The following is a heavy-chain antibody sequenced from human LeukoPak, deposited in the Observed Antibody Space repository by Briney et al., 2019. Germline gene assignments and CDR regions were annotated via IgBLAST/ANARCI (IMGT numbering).Heavy chain of an antibody. Sequence: SETLSLTCAVYGGSFSGYYWSWIRQPPGKGLEWIGEINHSGSTNYNPSLKSRVTISVDTPKNQFSLKLSSVTAADTAVYYCARGRGYYDSSGYFVWGQGTLVTVSS. V-gene: IGHV4-34*01. CDR3: ARGRGYYDSSGYFV. CDR1: GGSFSGYY. CDR2: INHSGST. J-gene: IGHJ4*02. D-gene: IGHD3-22*01.